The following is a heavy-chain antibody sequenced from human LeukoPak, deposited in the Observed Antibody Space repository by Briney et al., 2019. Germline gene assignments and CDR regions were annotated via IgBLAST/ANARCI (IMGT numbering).Heavy chain of an antibody. Sequence: PSQTLSLTCTVSGGSISSGGYYWSWLRQHPGKGLEWIGYIYYSGSTYYNPSLKSRVTISVDTSKNQFSLKLSSVTAADTAVYYCARGALVATRFDYWGQGTLVTVSS. CDR3: ARGALVATRFDY. V-gene: IGHV4-31*03. D-gene: IGHD5-24*01. CDR2: IYYSGST. CDR1: GGSISSGGYY. J-gene: IGHJ4*02.